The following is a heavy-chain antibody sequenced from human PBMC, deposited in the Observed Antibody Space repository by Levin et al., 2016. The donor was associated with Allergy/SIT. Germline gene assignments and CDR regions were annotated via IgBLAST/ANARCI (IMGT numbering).Heavy chain of an antibody. CDR1: GGSVITSGYY. CDR3: ARPMSPYYYYGMDV. CDR2: VYYTGTT. Sequence: SETLSLTCTVSGGSVITSGYYWGWIRQPPGKGLEWIGSVYYTGTTDYNPSLGSRVTISVDTSKMHFSLKLTSVTAADTAVYYCARPMSPYYYYGMDVWGQGTTVTVSS. J-gene: IGHJ6*02. V-gene: IGHV4-39*02.